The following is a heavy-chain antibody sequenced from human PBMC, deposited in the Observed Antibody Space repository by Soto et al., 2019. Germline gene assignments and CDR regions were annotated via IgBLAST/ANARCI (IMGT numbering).Heavy chain of an antibody. V-gene: IGHV4-34*01. Sequence: PSETLSLTCAVYGGSFSGYYWSWIRQPPGKXLEWIGEINHSGSTNYNPSLKSRVTISVDTSKNQFSLKLSSVTAADTAVYYCARGFYYDSSGYSAWGTFDYWGQGTLVTVSS. CDR3: ARGFYYDSSGYSAWGTFDY. CDR1: GGSFSGYY. D-gene: IGHD3-22*01. CDR2: INHSGST. J-gene: IGHJ4*02.